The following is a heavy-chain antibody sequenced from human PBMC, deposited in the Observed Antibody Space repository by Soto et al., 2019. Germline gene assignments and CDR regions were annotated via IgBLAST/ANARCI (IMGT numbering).Heavy chain of an antibody. CDR2: ISGSGGST. CDR1: GFTFSSYA. D-gene: IGHD6-13*01. CDR3: AKAYSSSWYFGGYFDL. Sequence: EVKLLESGGGLVQPGGSLRLSCAASGFTFSSYAMSWVRQAPGKGLEWVSAISGSGGSTYYADSVKGRFTISRDNSKDALYLPMNSLRAEDTAVYYCAKAYSSSWYFGGYFDLWGRGTLVTVSS. V-gene: IGHV3-23*01. J-gene: IGHJ2*01.